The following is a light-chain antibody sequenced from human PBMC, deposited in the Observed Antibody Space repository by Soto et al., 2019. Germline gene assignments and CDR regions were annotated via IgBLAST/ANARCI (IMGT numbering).Light chain of an antibody. CDR1: QTMDNY. CDR3: QQSYIAPYT. Sequence: DIQMTQSPASLSVSVGDRVTLTCRASQTMDNYLNWYQQKPGEAPKVLIYKAFILQTGVPSRFSGSGSGTEFSLTISSLQPEDFATYFCQQSYIAPYTFGQGTRLGIK. CDR2: KAF. V-gene: IGKV1-39*01. J-gene: IGKJ2*01.